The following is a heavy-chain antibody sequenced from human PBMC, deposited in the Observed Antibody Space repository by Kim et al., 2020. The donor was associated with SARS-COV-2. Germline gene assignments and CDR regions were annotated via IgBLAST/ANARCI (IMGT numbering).Heavy chain of an antibody. D-gene: IGHD2-21*02. CDR1: GGSISSYY. CDR2: IYNSGST. Sequence: SETLSLTCTVSGGSISSYYWSWIRQPPGKGLEWIGYIYNSGSTNYNPSLKSRVTISVDTSKNQFSLKLSSVTAADTAVYYCASVFYCGGDCYPIIDWGQG. V-gene: IGHV4-59*01. CDR3: ASVFYCGGDCYPIID. J-gene: IGHJ1*01.